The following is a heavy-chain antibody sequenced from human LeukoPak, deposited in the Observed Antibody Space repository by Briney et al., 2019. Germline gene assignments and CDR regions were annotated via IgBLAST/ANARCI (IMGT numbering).Heavy chain of an antibody. CDR3: AGLTSSRRAFDI. V-gene: IGHV4-31*03. J-gene: IGHJ3*02. Sequence: SETLSLTCTVSGGSISSDDYYWGWIRKHPGKGLEWIGYIYYSGRTYYNPSLKSRVTISVDTSKNQFFLKLSSVTAADTAVYYCAGLTSSRRAFDIWGQGTMVTVSS. CDR2: IYYSGRT. CDR1: GGSISSDDYY. D-gene: IGHD4/OR15-4a*01.